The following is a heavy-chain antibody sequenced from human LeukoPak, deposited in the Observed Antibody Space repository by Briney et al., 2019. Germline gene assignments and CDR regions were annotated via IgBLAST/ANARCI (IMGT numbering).Heavy chain of an antibody. CDR2: INPSGGST. D-gene: IGHD3-10*01. CDR3: ARADYYYGSGSYGTNWFDP. Sequence: ASVKVSCKASGYTFTTYYMHWVRQAPGQGLEWLGIINPSGGSTSYAQKFQGRVTMTRDMSTSTVYMDLSSLRSEDTAVYYCARADYYYGSGSYGTNWFDPWGQGTLVAVSS. CDR1: GYTFTTYY. V-gene: IGHV1-46*01. J-gene: IGHJ5*02.